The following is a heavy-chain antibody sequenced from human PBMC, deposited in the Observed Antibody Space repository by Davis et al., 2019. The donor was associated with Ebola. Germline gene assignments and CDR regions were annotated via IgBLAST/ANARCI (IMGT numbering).Heavy chain of an antibody. D-gene: IGHD6-13*01. CDR2: IIPILGIA. J-gene: IGHJ3*02. CDR3: ARDYGVAAAGRTYDAFDI. CDR1: GGTFSSYA. V-gene: IGHV1-69*04. Sequence: SVKVSCKASGGTFSSYAISWVRQAPGQGLEWMGRIIPILGIANYAQKFQGRVTMTRDTSTSTVYIELSSLRSEDTAVYYCARDYGVAAAGRTYDAFDIWGQGTMVTVSS.